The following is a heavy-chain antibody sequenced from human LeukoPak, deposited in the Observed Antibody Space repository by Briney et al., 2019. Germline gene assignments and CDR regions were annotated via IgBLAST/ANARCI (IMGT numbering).Heavy chain of an antibody. V-gene: IGHV3-30*02. J-gene: IGHJ4*02. CDR3: AKEGSGWYYLDY. Sequence: GGSLRLPCAASGFRFSSYDIHWVRRAPGKGLEWVTFIESDGTKEYYADSVKGRFTISRDNSKNTVYVQMNTLRAEDTAVYYCAKEGSGWYYLDYWGQGTVVTVSS. CDR1: GFRFSSYD. CDR2: IESDGTKE. D-gene: IGHD6-19*01.